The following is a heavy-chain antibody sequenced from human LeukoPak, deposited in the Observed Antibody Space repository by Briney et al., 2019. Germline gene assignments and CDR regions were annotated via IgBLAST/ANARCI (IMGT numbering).Heavy chain of an antibody. CDR3: ARKNYGSNRWFDP. D-gene: IGHD4/OR15-4a*01. V-gene: IGHV1-8*02. Sequence: ASVKVSCKASGYTFTSYDINWVRQAIGQGLEWMGWMNPNSGNTGYAQKFQGRVTMTRNTSISTAYMELSSLTSEDTAVYYCARKNYGSNRWFDPWGQGTLVTVSS. CDR1: GYTFTSYD. CDR2: MNPNSGNT. J-gene: IGHJ5*02.